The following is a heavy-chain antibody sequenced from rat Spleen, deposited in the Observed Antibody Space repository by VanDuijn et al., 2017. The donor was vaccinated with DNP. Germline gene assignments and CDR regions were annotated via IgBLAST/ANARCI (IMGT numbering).Heavy chain of an antibody. V-gene: IGHV5S10*01. CDR2: ITYDGTST. CDR1: GFTFSDYH. D-gene: IGHD1-12*02. CDR3: ARYDGSYYYGGYFDF. Sequence: EVHLVESGGGLLQPGRSLKLSCAASGFTFSDYHMAWVRQAPKKGLEWVATITYDGTSTYYGDSVRGRFTISRDNAEDTLFLQMDSLRSEDTATYYCARYDGSYYYGGYFDFWGPGTMVTVSS. J-gene: IGHJ1*01.